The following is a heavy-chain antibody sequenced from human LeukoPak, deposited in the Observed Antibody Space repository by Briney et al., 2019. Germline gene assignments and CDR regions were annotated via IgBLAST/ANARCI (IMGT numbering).Heavy chain of an antibody. V-gene: IGHV1-2*02. CDR3: AVLYGRAFDI. J-gene: IGHJ3*02. CDR1: GYTLTDYY. CDR2: ITPSSGGT. D-gene: IGHD3-16*01. Sequence: ASVKVSCKASGYTLTDYYIHWVRQAPGQGLEWMGWITPSSGGTIYAQKFQGRVTMTRDTSISTAYMELSRLRSDDTAVYYCAVLYGRAFDIWGQGTMVTVSS.